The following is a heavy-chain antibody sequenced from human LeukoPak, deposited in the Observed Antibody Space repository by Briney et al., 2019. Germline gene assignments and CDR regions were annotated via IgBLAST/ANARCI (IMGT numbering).Heavy chain of an antibody. CDR3: ARGRDGDYYYYYYMDV. V-gene: IGHV1-8*01. D-gene: IGHD3-16*01. J-gene: IGHJ6*03. Sequence: ASVKVSCKASGYTFTSYDINWVRQATGQGLEWIGWMNPNSGNTGYAQKFQGRVTMTRNTSISTAYMELSSLRSEDTAVYYCARGRDGDYYYYYYMDVWGKGTTVTVSS. CDR1: GYTFTSYD. CDR2: MNPNSGNT.